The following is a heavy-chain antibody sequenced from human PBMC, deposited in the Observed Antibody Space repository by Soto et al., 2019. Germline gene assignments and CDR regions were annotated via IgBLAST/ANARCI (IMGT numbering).Heavy chain of an antibody. Sequence: QVQLVQSGAEVKKPGASVKVSCKASGYTFTSYDINWVRQATGQGLEWMGWMNPNSGNTGYAQKFQGRVTMTRNTSLTTAYLGLRSLRSEGTGVYYCAREVAGYVGYWGQGTLVTVSS. V-gene: IGHV1-8*01. D-gene: IGHD6-19*01. CDR1: GYTFTSYD. CDR3: AREVAGYVGY. CDR2: MNPNSGNT. J-gene: IGHJ4*02.